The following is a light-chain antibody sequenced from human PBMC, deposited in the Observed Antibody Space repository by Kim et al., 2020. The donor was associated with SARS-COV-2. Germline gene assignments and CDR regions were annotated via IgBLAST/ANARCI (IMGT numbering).Light chain of an antibody. CDR3: TSHAGSFKVV. CDR2: EVN. Sequence: GQSVTISGTGTSSDVGSYNLVSWYQQYPDKAPKLIIYEVNKRPSGVPDRFSGSKSGNTASLTVSGLQAEDEADYYCTSHAGSFKVVFGGGTKVTVL. J-gene: IGLJ3*02. V-gene: IGLV2-8*01. CDR1: SSDVGSYNL.